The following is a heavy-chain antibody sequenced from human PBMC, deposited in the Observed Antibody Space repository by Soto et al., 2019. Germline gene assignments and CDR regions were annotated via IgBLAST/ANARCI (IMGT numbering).Heavy chain of an antibody. V-gene: IGHV1-3*01. CDR1: GYTFTSYA. CDR2: INAGNGNT. Sequence: ASVKVSCKASGYTFTSYAMHWVRQAPGQRLEWMGWINAGNGNTNYAQKLQGRVTMTTDTSTSTAYMELRSLRSDDTAVYYCARDTPTYDYIWGSYRLRWFDPWGQGTLVTVSS. J-gene: IGHJ5*02. CDR3: ARDTPTYDYIWGSYRLRWFDP. D-gene: IGHD3-16*02.